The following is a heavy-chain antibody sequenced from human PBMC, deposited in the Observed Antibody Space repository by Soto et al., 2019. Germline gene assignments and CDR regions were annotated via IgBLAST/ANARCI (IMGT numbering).Heavy chain of an antibody. J-gene: IGHJ5*02. CDR2: ISNSGYTI. D-gene: IGHD1-26*01. V-gene: IGHV3-11*01. CDR3: ARAVGATFAWFDP. CDR1: GFTFSDYY. Sequence: QVQLVESGGGLVKPGGSLRLSCAASGFTFSDYYMTWIRQAPGNGLEWLSYISNSGYTIYYADSVKGRYTIPRDDAKNSLYLQMNRLRAEDTAVYYCARAVGATFAWFDPWGQGTLVTVSS.